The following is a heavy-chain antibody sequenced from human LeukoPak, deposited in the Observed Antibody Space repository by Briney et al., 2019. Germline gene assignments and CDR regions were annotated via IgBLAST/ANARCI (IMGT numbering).Heavy chain of an antibody. Sequence: ASVKGSCKASGYTFTSYAMHWVRQAPGQRLEWMGWINAGNGGTKYSQRLQGRVTISRDTSASTAYMELSSLRSEDTAVCYCAREDTAFDYWGQGTLVTVSS. V-gene: IGHV1-3*01. CDR3: AREDTAFDY. D-gene: IGHD5-18*01. CDR1: GYTFTSYA. CDR2: INAGNGGT. J-gene: IGHJ4*02.